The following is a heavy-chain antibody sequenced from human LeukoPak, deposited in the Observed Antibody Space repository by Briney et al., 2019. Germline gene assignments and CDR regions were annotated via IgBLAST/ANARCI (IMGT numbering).Heavy chain of an antibody. D-gene: IGHD2-21*01. CDR1: GFTFSSYS. Sequence: GGSLRLSCAASGFTFSSYSMNWVRQAPGKGLEWVSSISSSSTYIYYADSVKGRFTISRDNAKNSLYLQMNSLRAEDTAVYYCARGGGFCGGDCYGIDYWGQGTLVTVSS. J-gene: IGHJ4*02. CDR3: ARGGGFCGGDCYGIDY. V-gene: IGHV3-21*01. CDR2: ISSSSTYI.